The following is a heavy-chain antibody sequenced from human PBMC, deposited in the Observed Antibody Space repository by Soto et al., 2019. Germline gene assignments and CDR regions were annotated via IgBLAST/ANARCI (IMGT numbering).Heavy chain of an antibody. D-gene: IGHD5-18*01. CDR1: GFTFSSYW. CDR2: IKQDGSEK. J-gene: IGHJ4*02. Sequence: GGSLRLSCAASGFTFSSYWMSWVRQAPGKGLEWVANIKQDGSEKYYVDSVKGRFTISRDNSKNTLYLQMNSLRAEDTAVYYCARDLRAWIQLWLPDYWGQGTLVTVSS. CDR3: ARDLRAWIQLWLPDY. V-gene: IGHV3-7*01.